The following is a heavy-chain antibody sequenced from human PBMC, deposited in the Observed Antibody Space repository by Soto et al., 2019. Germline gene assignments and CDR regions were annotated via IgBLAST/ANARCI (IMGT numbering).Heavy chain of an antibody. CDR1: GFSLSTSGVG. CDR3: AHRRGGWYYFDY. V-gene: IGHV2-5*02. Sequence: QITLKESGPTLVKPTQTLTLTCTFSGFSLSTSGVGVGWIRQPPGKALEWLALIYWDDDKRYTPSLKSRLTITKDTSKNQVVLTMTNMDPVDTATYYCAHRRGGWYYFDYWGQGTLVTVSS. J-gene: IGHJ4*02. CDR2: IYWDDDK. D-gene: IGHD6-19*01.